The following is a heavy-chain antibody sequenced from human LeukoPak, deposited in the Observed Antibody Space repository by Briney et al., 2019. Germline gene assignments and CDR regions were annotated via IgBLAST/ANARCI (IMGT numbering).Heavy chain of an antibody. Sequence: AGGSLRLSCTASGFTFGDYAMSWFRQAPGKGLEWVGFIRSKAYGGTTEYAASVKGRFTISRDDSKSIAYLQMNSLKTEDTAVYYCTRELHYYDSSGYPGVPYYFDYWGQGTLVTVSS. J-gene: IGHJ4*02. D-gene: IGHD3-22*01. V-gene: IGHV3-49*03. CDR2: IRSKAYGGTT. CDR3: TRELHYYDSSGYPGVPYYFDY. CDR1: GFTFGDYA.